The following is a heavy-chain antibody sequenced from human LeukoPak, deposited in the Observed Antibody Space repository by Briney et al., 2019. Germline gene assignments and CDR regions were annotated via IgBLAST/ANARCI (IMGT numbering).Heavy chain of an antibody. CDR1: GFTFDDYA. CDR3: AKDIQGQTTFPLDY. D-gene: IGHD4-17*01. CDR2: ISWNSGSI. Sequence: GGSLRLSCAASGFTFDDYAMHWVRQAPGKGLGWVSGISWNSGSIGYADSVKGRFTISRDNAKNSPYLQMNSLRAEDTALYYCAKDIQGQTTFPLDYWGQGTLVTVSS. V-gene: IGHV3-9*01. J-gene: IGHJ4*02.